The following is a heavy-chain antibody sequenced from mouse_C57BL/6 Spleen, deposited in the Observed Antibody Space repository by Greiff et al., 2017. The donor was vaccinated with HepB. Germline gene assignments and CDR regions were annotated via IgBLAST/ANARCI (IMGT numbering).Heavy chain of an antibody. V-gene: IGHV5-9*01. CDR2: ISGGGGNT. CDR3: ARHRDGYYDYAMDY. J-gene: IGHJ4*01. Sequence: EVKLVESGGGLVKPGGSLKLSCAASGFTFSSYTMSWVRQTPEKRLEWVATISGGGGNTYYPDSVKGRFTISRDNAKNTLYLQMSSLRSEDTALYYCARHRDGYYDYAMDYWGQGTSVTVSS. CDR1: GFTFSSYT. D-gene: IGHD2-3*01.